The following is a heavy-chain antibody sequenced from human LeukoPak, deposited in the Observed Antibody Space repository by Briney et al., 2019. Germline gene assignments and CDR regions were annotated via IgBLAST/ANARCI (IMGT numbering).Heavy chain of an antibody. CDR2: IQYDGSNK. V-gene: IGHV3-30*02. Sequence: GGSLRLSCAASGFTFSIYGMHWVRQAPGKGLEWVAFIQYDGSNKYYADSVKGRFTISRDESKKTLYLQMNSLRGEDTAVYYCAKDYVGYSGSSSFDYWGQGTLVTVSS. J-gene: IGHJ4*02. D-gene: IGHD6-6*01. CDR3: AKDYVGYSGSSSFDY. CDR1: GFTFSIYG.